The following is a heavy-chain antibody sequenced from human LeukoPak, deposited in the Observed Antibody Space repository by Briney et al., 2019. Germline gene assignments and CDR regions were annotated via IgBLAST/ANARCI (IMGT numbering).Heavy chain of an antibody. D-gene: IGHD4-23*01. V-gene: IGHV3-7*02. Sequence: GGSLTLSCAASGFTFSSYWMSWVRQAPGKGLEWVANIKHDGSEKYNVDPVKGRFTISRDNAKNSLYLQMNSLRAEDTAGYYCASRYGDYSFFDYWGQGTLVTVSS. CDR2: IKHDGSEK. J-gene: IGHJ4*02. CDR3: ASRYGDYSFFDY. CDR1: GFTFSSYW.